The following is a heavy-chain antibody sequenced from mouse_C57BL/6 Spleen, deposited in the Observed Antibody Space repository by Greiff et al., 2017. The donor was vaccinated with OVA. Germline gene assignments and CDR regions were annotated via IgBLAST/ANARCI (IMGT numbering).Heavy chain of an antibody. Sequence: EVQLQQSVAELVRPGASVKLSCTASGFNIKNTYMHWVKQRPEQGLEWIGRIDPANGNTKYAPKFQGKATITAATSSNTAYLQLSSLTSEDAAIYYCASDYGSSHLYFDGWGTGTTVTVSS. CDR2: IDPANGNT. D-gene: IGHD1-1*01. J-gene: IGHJ1*03. CDR3: ASDYGSSHLYFDG. V-gene: IGHV14-3*01. CDR1: GFNIKNTY.